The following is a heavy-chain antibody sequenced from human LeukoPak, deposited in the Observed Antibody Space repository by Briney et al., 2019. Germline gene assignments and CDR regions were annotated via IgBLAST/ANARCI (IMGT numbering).Heavy chain of an antibody. CDR1: GFTFDDHG. CDR3: ARDGRDGYSPFDY. D-gene: IGHD5-24*01. CDR2: INWNGGST. V-gene: IGHV3-20*04. Sequence: PGGSLRLSCTASGFTFDDHGMSWVRQAPGEGLEWVSGINWNGGSTGYADSVKGRFTISRDNAKNSLYLQMNSLRAEDTALYYCARDGRDGYSPFDYWGQGTLVTVSS. J-gene: IGHJ4*02.